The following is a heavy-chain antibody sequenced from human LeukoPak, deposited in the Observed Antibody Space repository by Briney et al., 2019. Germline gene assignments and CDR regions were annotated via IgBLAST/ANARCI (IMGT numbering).Heavy chain of an antibody. CDR2: ISGSGGST. CDR3: AKRGRSSDY. CDR1: GFTFSSYT. D-gene: IGHD3/OR15-3a*01. V-gene: IGHV3-23*01. J-gene: IGHJ4*02. Sequence: GGSLRLSCAASGFTFSSYTMSWVRQAPGKGREWVSAISGSGGSTYYADSVEGRVTISRDNSKNTLYLQINRLTPEDTAVHYCAKRGRSSDYWGQPTLPTLPS.